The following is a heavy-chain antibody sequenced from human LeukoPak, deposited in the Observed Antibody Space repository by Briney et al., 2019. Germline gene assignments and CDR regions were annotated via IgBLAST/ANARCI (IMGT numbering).Heavy chain of an antibody. D-gene: IGHD6-13*01. V-gene: IGHV1-2*02. CDR1: GYTFTGYY. Sequence: VASVKVSCKASGYTFTGYYMNWVRQAPGQGLEWMGWINPNSGATNYAQKFQGRVTMTRDPSISIAYMELSGLTSDDTAVYYCARTREYSSSWYFPPFDPWGQGTLVTVSS. CDR2: INPNSGAT. J-gene: IGHJ5*02. CDR3: ARTREYSSSWYFPPFDP.